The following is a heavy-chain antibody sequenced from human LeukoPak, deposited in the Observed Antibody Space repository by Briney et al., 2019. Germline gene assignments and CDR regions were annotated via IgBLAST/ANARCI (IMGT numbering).Heavy chain of an antibody. Sequence: GASVTVSCKASGGTFSSYAISWVRQAPGQGLEWMGRIIPIFGTANYAQKFQGRVTITADKSTSTAYMELSSLRSEDTVVYYCASAGAAMVTNWGQGTLVTVSS. J-gene: IGHJ4*02. CDR3: ASAGAAMVTN. V-gene: IGHV1-69*06. D-gene: IGHD5-18*01. CDR2: IIPIFGTA. CDR1: GGTFSSYA.